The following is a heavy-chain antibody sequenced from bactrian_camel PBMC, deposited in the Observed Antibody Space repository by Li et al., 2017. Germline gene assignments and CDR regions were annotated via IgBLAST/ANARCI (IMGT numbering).Heavy chain of an antibody. CDR2: IDANGGNT. CDR3: AYASLTIALRSQLVSHWYTY. J-gene: IGHJ4*01. CDR1: GFTFSNSA. V-gene: IGHV3S31*01. Sequence: VQLVESGGGLVQPGGSLRLSCVASGFTFSNSAMTWIRQAPGKGLEWVSLIDANGGNTYYADSVKGRFTISRDNADNTLYLQMNSLASEDTAMYYCAYASLTIALRSQLVSHWYTYWGQGTQVTVS. D-gene: IGHD7*01.